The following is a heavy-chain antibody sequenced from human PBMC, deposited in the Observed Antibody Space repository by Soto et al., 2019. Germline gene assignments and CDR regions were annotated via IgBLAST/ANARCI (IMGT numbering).Heavy chain of an antibody. Sequence: SETLSLTCTVSGGSISSYYWNWIRQPPGKGLEWIGYIYYSGSTNYNPSLKSRVTISVDTSKNQFSLKLSSVTAADTAVYYCARVGYYYDSSGYYYVTDYWGQGTLVTVSS. D-gene: IGHD3-22*01. V-gene: IGHV4-59*01. CDR2: IYYSGST. CDR1: GGSISSYY. J-gene: IGHJ4*02. CDR3: ARVGYYYDSSGYYYVTDY.